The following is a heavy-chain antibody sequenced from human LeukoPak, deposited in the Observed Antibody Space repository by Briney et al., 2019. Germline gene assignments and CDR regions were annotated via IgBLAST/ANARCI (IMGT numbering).Heavy chain of an antibody. J-gene: IGHJ4*02. CDR1: GYTFTSYG. V-gene: IGHV1-18*01. Sequence: GASVKVSCKASGYTFTSYGISWVRQAPGQGLEWMGWISAYNGNTNYAQKLQGRVTMTTDTSTSTAYMELRSLRSDDTAVYYCARDEEPPSGYVIWAPFDYWGQGTLVTVSS. D-gene: IGHD5-12*01. CDR2: ISAYNGNT. CDR3: ARDEEPPSGYVIWAPFDY.